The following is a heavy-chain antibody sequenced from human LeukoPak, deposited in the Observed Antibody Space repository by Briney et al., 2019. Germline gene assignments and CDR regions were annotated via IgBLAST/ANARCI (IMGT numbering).Heavy chain of an antibody. V-gene: IGHV3-23*01. CDR1: GFTFSSYA. CDR3: ARALNEFCSGGICYSYYFDY. Sequence: GGSLRLSCAASGFTFSSYAMSWVRQAPGKGLEWVSVISGSGDNTYYADSVKGRFTVSRDNSKNTLYLQMNSLRAEDTAVYYCARALNEFCSGGICYSYYFDYWGQGTLVTVSS. CDR2: ISGSGDNT. D-gene: IGHD2-15*01. J-gene: IGHJ4*02.